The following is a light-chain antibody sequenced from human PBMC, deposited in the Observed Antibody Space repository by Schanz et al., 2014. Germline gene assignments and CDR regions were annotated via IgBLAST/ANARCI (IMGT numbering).Light chain of an antibody. CDR1: QSVGSSY. Sequence: EIVMTQSPATLSVSPGDGATLSCRTSQSVGSSYLAWYQQKPGQAPRLLIYGASSRATGIPDRFSGSGSGTDFTLSISRLEPEDFAVYYCQQYGSSPRTFGQGTKVEIK. CDR2: GAS. J-gene: IGKJ1*01. CDR3: QQYGSSPRT. V-gene: IGKV3-20*01.